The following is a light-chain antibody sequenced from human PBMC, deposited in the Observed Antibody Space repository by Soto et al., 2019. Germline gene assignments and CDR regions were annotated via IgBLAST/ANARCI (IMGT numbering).Light chain of an antibody. J-gene: IGLJ2*01. Sequence: QSVLTQPASVSGSPGQSITISCTGTSSDVGSYSLVSWYQQHPGKAPKLMIYEGSKRPSGVSNRFSGSKSGNTASLTISGLQAEDEADYYCCSYAGSSTVFGGGTKLTV. V-gene: IGLV2-23*01. CDR3: CSYAGSSTV. CDR2: EGS. CDR1: SSDVGSYSL.